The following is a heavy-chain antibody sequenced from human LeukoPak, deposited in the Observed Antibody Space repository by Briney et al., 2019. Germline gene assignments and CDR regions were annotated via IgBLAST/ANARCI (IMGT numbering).Heavy chain of an antibody. D-gene: IGHD3-22*01. CDR1: GFSFSNAW. V-gene: IGHV3-15*07. J-gene: IGHJ4*02. CDR2: IKTKTDGGTT. CDR3: TTDFYDSSGLRY. Sequence: PGGSLSLSCAASGFSFSNAWMNWVRQAPGKGLEWVGRIKTKTDGGTTDYAAPVKGRFSISRDDSTKTMYLQMNSLKTEDTAVYYCTTDFYDSSGLRYWGQGTLVTVSS.